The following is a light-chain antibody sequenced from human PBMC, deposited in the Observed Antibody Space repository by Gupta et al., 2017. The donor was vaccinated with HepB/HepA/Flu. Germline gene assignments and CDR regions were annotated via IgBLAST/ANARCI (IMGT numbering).Light chain of an antibody. CDR1: QGIRKV. V-gene: IGKV1-6*01. CDR3: LQAYNYPRT. J-gene: IGKJ4*01. Sequence: ASQTTQSGYSTSVSVGDRVTITCRASQGIRKVLGWYQQKPGKAPNLLIYAASSLQIGVPSRFSGSGSGTDFTLTIISLQPEDFATYYCLQAYNYPRTFGRGTKVEIK. CDR2: AAS.